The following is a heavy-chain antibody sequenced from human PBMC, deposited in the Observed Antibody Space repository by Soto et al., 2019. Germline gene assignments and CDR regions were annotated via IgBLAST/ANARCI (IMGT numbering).Heavy chain of an antibody. CDR1: GGTFSSYA. V-gene: IGHV1-69*06. D-gene: IGHD3-10*01. Sequence: SVKVSCKASGGTFSSYAISWVRQAPGQGLEWMGGIIPIFGTAIYAQKFQGRVVMTEDRSADTAYMELSSLRSEDTAVYYCATGWFGELFPSAWGQGTLVTVSS. CDR2: IIPIFGTA. J-gene: IGHJ5*02. CDR3: ATGWFGELFPSA.